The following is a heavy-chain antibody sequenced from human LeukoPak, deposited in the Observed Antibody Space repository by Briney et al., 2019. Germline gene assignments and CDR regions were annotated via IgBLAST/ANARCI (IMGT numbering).Heavy chain of an antibody. J-gene: IGHJ4*02. Sequence: GGSLRLSCAASGFTFSSYGMHWVRQAPGKGLEWVAVIWYDGSNKYYADSVKGRFTISRDNSKNTLYLQMNSLRAEDTAVYYCAKGSAGSSDACYFDYWGQGTLVTVSS. V-gene: IGHV3-33*06. CDR2: IWYDGSNK. CDR3: AKGSAGSSDACYFDY. D-gene: IGHD1-14*01. CDR1: GFTFSSYG.